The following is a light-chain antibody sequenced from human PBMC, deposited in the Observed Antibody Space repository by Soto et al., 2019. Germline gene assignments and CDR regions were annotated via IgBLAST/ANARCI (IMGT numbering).Light chain of an antibody. CDR1: QSISTY. CDR3: QQSYSTLS. J-gene: IGKJ4*01. V-gene: IGKV1-39*01. Sequence: DIQMTQSPSSLSASVGDRVTITCRASQSISTYLDWYQQKPGNAPKLLIYTASNLQSGVPSRFSGSGSGTDFTLTISSLQPEDIATYYCQQSYSTLSFGGGTKVEIK. CDR2: TAS.